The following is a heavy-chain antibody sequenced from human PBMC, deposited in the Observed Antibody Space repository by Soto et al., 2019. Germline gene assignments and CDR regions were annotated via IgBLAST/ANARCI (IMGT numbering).Heavy chain of an antibody. Sequence: GGSLRLSCAASGLTVSRNYMSWVRQAQGKGLEWISIIYSAGNTYYADSVKGRFTISRDNSKNTLYLQMNSLGAEDTAVYYCARDFVVGGPTINYYYGMDVWGQGTTVTVSS. CDR2: IYSAGNT. CDR3: ARDFVVGGPTINYYYGMDV. V-gene: IGHV3-66*01. J-gene: IGHJ6*02. D-gene: IGHD1-26*01. CDR1: GLTVSRNY.